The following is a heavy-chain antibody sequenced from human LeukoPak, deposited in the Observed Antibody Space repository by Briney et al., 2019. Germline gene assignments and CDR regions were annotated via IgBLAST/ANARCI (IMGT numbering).Heavy chain of an antibody. CDR1: GYTFTSYD. J-gene: IGHJ5*02. D-gene: IGHD4-17*01. V-gene: IGHV1-18*01. CDR2: ISAYNGNT. CDR3: ARDYYGDYVSWFDP. Sequence: GASVKVSCKASGYTFTSYDINWVRQAPGQGLEWMGWISAYNGNTNYAQKLQGRVTMTTDTSTSTAYMELRSLRSDDTAVYYCARDYYGDYVSWFDPWGQGTLVTVSS.